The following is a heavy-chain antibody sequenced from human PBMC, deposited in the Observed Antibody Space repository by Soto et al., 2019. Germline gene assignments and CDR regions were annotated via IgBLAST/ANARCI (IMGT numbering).Heavy chain of an antibody. J-gene: IGHJ4*02. V-gene: IGHV1-18*01. CDR1: GYTFTSYG. D-gene: IGHD3-10*01. CDR3: ARDRLWFGDTTRAFDY. CDR2: ISAYNGNT. Sequence: ASVKVSCKASGYTFTSYGISWVRQAPGQGLEWMGWISAYNGNTNYAQKLQGRVTMTTDTSTSTAYMELRSLRSDDTAVYYCARDRLWFGDTTRAFDYWGQGTLVTVSS.